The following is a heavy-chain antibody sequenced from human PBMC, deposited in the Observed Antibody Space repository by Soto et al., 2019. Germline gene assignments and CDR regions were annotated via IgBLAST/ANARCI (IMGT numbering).Heavy chain of an antibody. CDR3: ARVQNY. V-gene: IGHV4-31*03. CDR1: GGSISSGGHY. CDR2: IYYSGST. Sequence: SETLSLTCTVSGGSISSGGHYWSWIRQHPGKGLEWIGYIYYSGSTYYNPSLKSRITLSVDTSKNQFSLKLSSLTAADTAVYYCARVQNYWGQGTLVTVSS. J-gene: IGHJ4*02.